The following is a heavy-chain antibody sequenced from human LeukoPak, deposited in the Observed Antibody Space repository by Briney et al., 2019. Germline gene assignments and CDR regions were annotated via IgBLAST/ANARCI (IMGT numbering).Heavy chain of an antibody. CDR3: ARKSFLGYCSSTSCYSDDYYGMDV. Sequence: ASVKVSCKASGSTFTSYGISWVRQAPGQGLEWMGWISAYNGNTNYAQKLQGRVTMTTDTSTSTAYMELRSLRSDDTAVYYCARKSFLGYCSSTSCYSDDYYGMDVWGQGTTVTVSS. CDR1: GSTFTSYG. CDR2: ISAYNGNT. V-gene: IGHV1-18*01. D-gene: IGHD2-2*01. J-gene: IGHJ6*02.